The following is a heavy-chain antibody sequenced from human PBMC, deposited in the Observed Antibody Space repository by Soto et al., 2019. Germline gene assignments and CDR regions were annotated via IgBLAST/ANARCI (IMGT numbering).Heavy chain of an antibody. J-gene: IGHJ4*02. D-gene: IGHD6-13*01. V-gene: IGHV3-30*18. Sequence: QVELVESGGGVVQPGSSLRLSCAASGFTFSTYGIHWFRQAPGKGLEWVAAMSYDVTNEYYVDSVKGRFTIARDNSRNTLFLQLNSLRAEHTAVYYCAKEYGSTWIDHWGQGTLVTVSS. CDR2: MSYDVTNE. CDR3: AKEYGSTWIDH. CDR1: GFTFSTYG.